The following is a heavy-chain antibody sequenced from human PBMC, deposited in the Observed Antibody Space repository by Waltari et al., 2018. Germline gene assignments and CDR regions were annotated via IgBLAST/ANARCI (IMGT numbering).Heavy chain of an antibody. CDR1: GYTFTGYY. CDR2: INPTMGGT. Sequence: QVQLVQSGAEVKKPGASVKVSCKASGYTFTGYYMHWVRQAPGQGLEVKEWINPTMGGTNYAQKFQGRVTMTRDPSISTAYMELSRLRSDDTAVYYCARQARLYYYMDVWGKGTTVTVSS. D-gene: IGHD6-25*01. V-gene: IGHV1-2*02. J-gene: IGHJ6*03. CDR3: ARQARLYYYMDV.